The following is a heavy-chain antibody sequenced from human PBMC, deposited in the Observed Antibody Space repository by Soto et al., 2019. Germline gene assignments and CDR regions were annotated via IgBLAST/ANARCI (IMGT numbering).Heavy chain of an antibody. J-gene: IGHJ4*02. D-gene: IGHD4-17*01. Sequence: QVQLVESGGGVVQPGRSLRLSCAASGFTFSSYGMHWVRQAPGKGLEWVAVISYDGSNKYYADSVKGRFTISRDNSKNTLYLQMNSLRAEDTAVYYCAKDRSGQYGDPLDYWGQGTLVTVSS. CDR2: ISYDGSNK. V-gene: IGHV3-30*18. CDR1: GFTFSSYG. CDR3: AKDRSGQYGDPLDY.